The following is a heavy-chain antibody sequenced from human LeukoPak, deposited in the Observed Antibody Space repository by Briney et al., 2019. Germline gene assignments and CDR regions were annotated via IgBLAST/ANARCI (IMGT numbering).Heavy chain of an antibody. V-gene: IGHV3-30*04. J-gene: IGHJ5*02. D-gene: IGHD4-17*01. CDR1: GFTFSSYA. CDR3: ARAMGDLDYGEPRTFDP. Sequence: GGSLRLSCAASGFTFSSYAMHWVRQAPGKGLEWVAVISYDGSNKYYADSVKGRFTISRDNSKNTLYLQMNSLRAEDTAVYYCARAMGDLDYGEPRTFDPWGQGTLVTVSS. CDR2: ISYDGSNK.